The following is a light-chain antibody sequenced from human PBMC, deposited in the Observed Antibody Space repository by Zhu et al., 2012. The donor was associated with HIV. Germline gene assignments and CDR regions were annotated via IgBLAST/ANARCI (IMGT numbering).Light chain of an antibody. CDR1: QSVTYF. Sequence: DIELTQSPGTLSLSPGESATLSCRASQSVTYFLAWYQQKPGQAPRLLIYGASNRATDIPDRFSGSGSETDFTLTIARLEPEDFAVYFCQQYATSPRITFGQGTRLDIK. J-gene: IGKJ5*01. V-gene: IGKV3-20*01. CDR2: GAS. CDR3: QQYATSPRIT.